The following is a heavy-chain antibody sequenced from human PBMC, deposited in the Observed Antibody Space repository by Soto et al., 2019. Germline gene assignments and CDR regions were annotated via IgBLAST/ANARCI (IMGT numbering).Heavy chain of an antibody. CDR1: GFTFDDYA. CDR3: ARGVYYGDHAFDY. Sequence: EVQLVESGGGLVQPGRSLRLSCAASGFTFDDYAMHWVRQAPGKGLEWVSGITWDSGSMGYGDSVKGRFIISRDNAKNSLYLQMSSLRAEDTAFYYCARGVYYGDHAFDYWGQGTLVTVSS. J-gene: IGHJ4*02. CDR2: ITWDSGSM. V-gene: IGHV3-9*01. D-gene: IGHD4-17*01.